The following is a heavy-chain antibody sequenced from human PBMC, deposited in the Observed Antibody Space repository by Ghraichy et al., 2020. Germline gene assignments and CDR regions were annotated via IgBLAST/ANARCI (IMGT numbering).Heavy chain of an antibody. CDR2: ISGSGANS. V-gene: IGHV3-23*01. CDR3: ARDVRQCSNCYGWFDS. J-gene: IGHJ5*01. Sequence: GESLRLSCAPSGFTFSSYAMGWVRQAPGKGLDWVSSISGSGANSYYPDSVKGRFTISRDNSKNTLTLQMNGLRAEDTAIYYCARDVRQCSNCYGWFDSWGQGTLVTVSS. D-gene: IGHD2-21*01. CDR1: GFTFSSYA.